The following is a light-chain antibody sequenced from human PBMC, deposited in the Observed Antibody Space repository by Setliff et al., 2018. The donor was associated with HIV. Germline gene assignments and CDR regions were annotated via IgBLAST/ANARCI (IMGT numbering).Light chain of an antibody. V-gene: IGLV2-23*01. CDR1: SSDIGTYNL. J-gene: IGLJ1*01. CDR2: DGS. CDR3: CSYAGSHTFV. Sequence: QSVLAQPASVSGSPGQSITISCTGTSSDIGTYNLVSWYQQYPGKAPKLMIYDGSKRPSGLSNRFSGSKSGNTASLTISGLQAEDEADYYCCSYAGSHTFVFGTGTKVTVL.